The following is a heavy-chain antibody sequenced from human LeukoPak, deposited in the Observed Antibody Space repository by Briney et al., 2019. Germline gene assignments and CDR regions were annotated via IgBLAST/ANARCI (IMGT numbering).Heavy chain of an antibody. Sequence: SETLSLTCAVYGGSFSGYHWSWIRQPPGKGLEWIGEINHSGSTNYNPSLKSRVTISVDTSKNQFSLKLSSVTAADTAVYYCATLWFGEDNWFDPWGQGTLVTVSS. CDR2: INHSGST. V-gene: IGHV4-34*01. J-gene: IGHJ5*02. CDR1: GGSFSGYH. CDR3: ATLWFGEDNWFDP. D-gene: IGHD3-10*01.